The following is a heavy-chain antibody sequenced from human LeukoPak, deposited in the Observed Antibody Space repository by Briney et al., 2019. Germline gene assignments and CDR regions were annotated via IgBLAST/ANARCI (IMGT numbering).Heavy chain of an antibody. CDR2: INAGNGNT. D-gene: IGHD3-10*01. Sequence: GASVKVSCKASGYTFTSYAMHWVRQAPGQRLEWMGWINAGNGNTKYSQKFQGRVTITRDTSASTAYMELSSLRSEDTAVYYCARDDYYYGSGSSGFDIWGQGTMVTVSS. V-gene: IGHV1-3*01. CDR3: ARDDYYYGSGSSGFDI. J-gene: IGHJ3*02. CDR1: GYTFTSYA.